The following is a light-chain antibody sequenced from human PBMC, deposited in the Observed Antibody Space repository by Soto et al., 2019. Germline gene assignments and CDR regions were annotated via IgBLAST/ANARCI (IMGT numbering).Light chain of an antibody. Sequence: PGARVTLSCRASQSVSSSYLTWYQQRPGQAPRILIYGASTRATSIPARFSGSGSGRNFTLTISSLLPEDFAVYYCQQDYNLLFTFGGGTKVDIK. CDR1: QSVSSSY. CDR3: QQDYNLLFT. CDR2: GAS. V-gene: IGKV3D-7*01. J-gene: IGKJ4*01.